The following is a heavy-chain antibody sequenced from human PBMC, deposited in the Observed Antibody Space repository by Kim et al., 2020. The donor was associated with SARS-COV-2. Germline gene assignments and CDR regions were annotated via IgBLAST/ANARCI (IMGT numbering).Heavy chain of an antibody. CDR3: AREGSGSYNWLDP. Sequence: YSQNFQGRLTITRDTSATIAYMELSRLTSKDTAVYFCAREGSGSYNWLDPWGQGTLVTVSS. D-gene: IGHD3-10*01. J-gene: IGHJ5*02. V-gene: IGHV1-3*01.